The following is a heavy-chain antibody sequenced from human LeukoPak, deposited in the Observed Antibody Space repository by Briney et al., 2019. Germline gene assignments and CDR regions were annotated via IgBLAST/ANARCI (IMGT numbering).Heavy chain of an antibody. CDR2: ISAYNGNT. J-gene: IGHJ6*04. CDR1: GYTFTSYG. D-gene: IGHD3-10*01. V-gene: IGHV1-18*04. Sequence: ASVKVSCKASGYTFTSYGISWVRQAPGQGLEWMGWISAYNGNTNYAQKLQSRVTMTTDTSTSTAYMELRSLRSDDTVMYYCARDPTQGRRPTDRYISMVRGVMPGMDVWDKGTTVTVSS. CDR3: ARDPTQGRRPTDRYISMVRGVMPGMDV.